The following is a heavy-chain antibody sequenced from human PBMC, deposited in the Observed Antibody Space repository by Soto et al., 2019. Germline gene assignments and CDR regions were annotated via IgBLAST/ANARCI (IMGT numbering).Heavy chain of an antibody. J-gene: IGHJ4*02. CDR1: GGTFGRNT. CDR3: APGSVVLTGTNAPLAH. CDR2: ILPVLGNT. Sequence: QVQLVQSGPQVKKPGSSVKVSCTASGGTFGRNTISWVRQAPGQGLEWMGGILPVLGNTNVAQRFQDRLTFTADEPTSTAYLELSSLRPEDTPVYYCAPGSVVLTGTNAPLAHWGQGILVTGSS. V-gene: IGHV1-69*16. D-gene: IGHD2-21*02.